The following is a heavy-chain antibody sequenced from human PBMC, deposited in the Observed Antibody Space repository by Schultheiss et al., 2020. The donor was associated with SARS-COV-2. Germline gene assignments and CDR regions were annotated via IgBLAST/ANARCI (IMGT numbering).Heavy chain of an antibody. CDR2: IYYSGST. CDR3: ARQPNSGSLPFDY. D-gene: IGHD1-26*01. CDR1: GYSISSYYY. Sequence: SETLSLTCAVSGYSISSYYYWGWIRQPPGKGLEWIGYIYYSGSTNYNPSLKSRVTISVDTSKNQFSLKLSSVTAADTAVYYCARQPNSGSLPFDYWGQGTLVTVSS. V-gene: IGHV4-59*01. J-gene: IGHJ4*02.